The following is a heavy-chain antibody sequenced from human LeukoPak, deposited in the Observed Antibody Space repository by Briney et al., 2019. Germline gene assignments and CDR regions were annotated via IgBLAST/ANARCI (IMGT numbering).Heavy chain of an antibody. CDR2: IDTEGNTI. D-gene: IGHD1-26*01. J-gene: IGHJ4*02. CDR3: ARRSSGTSGLDY. V-gene: IGHV3-74*01. CDR1: GFTFSTYW. Sequence: GGSLRLSCAASGFTFSTYWMHWVRQTPGKGLVWVSRIDTEGNTINYADSVKGRFTISRDNAGDTLYLQMNSLRAEDTGVYYCARRSSGTSGLDYWGQGILVTVSS.